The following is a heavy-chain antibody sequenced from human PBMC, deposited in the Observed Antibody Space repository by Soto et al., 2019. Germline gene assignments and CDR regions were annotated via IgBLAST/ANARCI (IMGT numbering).Heavy chain of an antibody. V-gene: IGHV3-21*06. CDR2: ISSSSDYI. CDR1: GFTFTSYT. CDR3: ARARVYATGPLDF. J-gene: IGHJ4*02. Sequence: GGSLRLSCAASGFTFTSYTMSWVRQAPGKGLEWVSSISSSSDYIYYADSMKGRVTISRDNAKNSLFLDMNSLTGEDTAVYYCARARVYATGPLDFWGQGTLVTVS. D-gene: IGHD6-13*01.